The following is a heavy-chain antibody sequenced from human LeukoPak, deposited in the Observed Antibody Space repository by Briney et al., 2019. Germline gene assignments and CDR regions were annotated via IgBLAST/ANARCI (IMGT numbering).Heavy chain of an antibody. CDR3: AKVGSGWYQIDL. CDR1: GFTLSIYG. V-gene: IGHV3-30*02. Sequence: PGGSLRLSCATSGFTLSIYGMHWVRQAPGKGLEWVAFIRYDGTNTYYADSVKGRFTISRDNSNNMVYLQINSLRAEDKALYYLAKVGSGWYQIDLWGQGTLVTVSS. D-gene: IGHD6-19*01. CDR2: IRYDGTNT. J-gene: IGHJ5*02.